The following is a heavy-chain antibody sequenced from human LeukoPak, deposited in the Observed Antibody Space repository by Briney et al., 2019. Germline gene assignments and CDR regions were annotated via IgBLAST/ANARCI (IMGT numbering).Heavy chain of an antibody. CDR3: AKGPASTWYKSYFDC. CDR1: GFTFSSYA. J-gene: IGHJ4*02. CDR2: ISANGGST. V-gene: IGHV3-23*01. D-gene: IGHD6-13*01. Sequence: GGSLRLSCAASGFTFSSYAMSWVRQAPGRGLEWVSGISANGGSTYYADSVKGRFSISRDNSKKTLYLQMNSLRADDTAIYYCAKGPASTWYKSYFDCWGQGTLVTVSS.